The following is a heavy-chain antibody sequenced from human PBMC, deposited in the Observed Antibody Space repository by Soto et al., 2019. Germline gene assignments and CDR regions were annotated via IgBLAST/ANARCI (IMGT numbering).Heavy chain of an antibody. D-gene: IGHD6-13*01. CDR3: ASFLSSWYYFDY. V-gene: IGHV3-48*02. J-gene: IGHJ4*02. Sequence: EVQLVEAGGGLVQPGGSLRLSWAASGFTFSSYSMNWVRQAPGKGLEWVAYISSSSSTIYYGDSVKGRFTISRHNAKNSLYLQMNRLRDEDTAVYYCASFLSSWYYFDYWGQGTLVTVSS. CDR2: ISSSSSTI. CDR1: GFTFSSYS.